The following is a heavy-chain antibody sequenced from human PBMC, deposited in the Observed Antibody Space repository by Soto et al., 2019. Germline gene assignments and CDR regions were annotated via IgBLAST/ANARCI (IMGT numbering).Heavy chain of an antibody. CDR2: VIPNLGVT. CDR1: GYTFTGYA. J-gene: IGHJ4*02. Sequence: ASVKVSCKASGYTFTGYAISWVRQAPGQGFEWMGRVIPNLGVTNYAKKFQGRFTIVVDTSTSTAYMELNSLRYEDTAVYYCARDKGYCSDTSCPDFDYWGQGTLVTVSS. D-gene: IGHD2-15*01. V-gene: IGHV1-69*04. CDR3: ARDKGYCSDTSCPDFDY.